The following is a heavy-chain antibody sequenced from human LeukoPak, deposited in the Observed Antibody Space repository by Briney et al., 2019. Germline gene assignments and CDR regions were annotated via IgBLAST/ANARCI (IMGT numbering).Heavy chain of an antibody. CDR1: GGTFSSYA. D-gene: IGHD3-10*01. Sequence: GASVKVSCKASGGTFSSYAISWVRQAPGQGLEWMGGIIPIFGTANYAQKFQGRVTITADESTSTAYMELSSLRSEDTAVYYCARLEAMVRGVIADDAFDIWGQGTMVTVSS. V-gene: IGHV1-69*13. CDR2: IIPIFGTA. J-gene: IGHJ3*02. CDR3: ARLEAMVRGVIADDAFDI.